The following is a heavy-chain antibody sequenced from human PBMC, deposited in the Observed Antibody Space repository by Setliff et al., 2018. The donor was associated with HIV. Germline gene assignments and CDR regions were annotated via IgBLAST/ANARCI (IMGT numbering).Heavy chain of an antibody. CDR1: GGSLSGYH. J-gene: IGHJ6*02. V-gene: IGHV4-34*01. CDR3: ARHDASYYKWNDEVIWNHYGLDV. Sequence: PSETLSLTCAVYGGSLSGYHWSWIRLPPGKGLEWIGEINYSGSTNYNPSLTSRVIISVDTSKNQFSVKLNSVTAADTAVYYCARHDASYYKWNDEVIWNHYGLDVWGQGTTVTVSS. CDR2: INYSGST. D-gene: IGHD1-20*01.